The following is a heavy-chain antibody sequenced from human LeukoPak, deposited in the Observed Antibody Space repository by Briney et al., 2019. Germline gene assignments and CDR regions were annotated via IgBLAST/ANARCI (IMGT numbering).Heavy chain of an antibody. CDR3: ARRTGYSSVSNWFDP. J-gene: IGHJ5*02. CDR2: IYYSGST. CDR1: GGSISSYY. Sequence: PSETLSLTCTVSGGSISSYYWSWIRQPPGKGLEWIGYIYYSGSTNYNPSLKSRVTISVDTSKNQFSLKLSSVTAADTAAYYCARRTGYSSVSNWFDPWGQGTLVTVSS. D-gene: IGHD6-25*01. V-gene: IGHV4-59*08.